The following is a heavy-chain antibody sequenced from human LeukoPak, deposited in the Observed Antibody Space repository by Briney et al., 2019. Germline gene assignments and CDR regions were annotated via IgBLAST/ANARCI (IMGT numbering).Heavy chain of an antibody. D-gene: IGHD2-2*01. V-gene: IGHV3-30*02. J-gene: IGHJ4*02. CDR1: GFTFSSYG. CDR2: IRYDGSNK. CDR3: AKDHCSSTSCYLPY. Sequence: PGGSLRLSCAASGFTFSSYGMHWVRQAPGKGLEWVAFIRYDGSNKYYADSVKGRFTISRDNSKNTLYLQMNSLRAEDTAVYYCAKDHCSSTSCYLPYWGQGTLVTVS.